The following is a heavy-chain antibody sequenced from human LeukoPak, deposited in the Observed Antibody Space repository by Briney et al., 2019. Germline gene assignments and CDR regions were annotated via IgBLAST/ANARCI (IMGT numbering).Heavy chain of an antibody. Sequence: PSETLSLTCTVSGGSVSSGSYYWGWIRQPPGKGLEWIGYIYYSGSTNDNPSRKSRVNISVDTSKNQFSLKLSSVTAADTAVYYCARDDCSGGSCYSPYFHYWGQGALVTVSS. J-gene: IGHJ4*02. D-gene: IGHD2-15*01. CDR2: IYYSGST. V-gene: IGHV4-61*01. CDR1: GGSVSSGSYY. CDR3: ARDDCSGGSCYSPYFHY.